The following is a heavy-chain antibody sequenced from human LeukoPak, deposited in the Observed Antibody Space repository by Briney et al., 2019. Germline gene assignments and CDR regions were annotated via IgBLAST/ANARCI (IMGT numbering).Heavy chain of an antibody. V-gene: IGHV4-39*01. Sequence: PSETLSLTCTVSGGSISSSSYYWGWIRQPPGKGLEWIGSIYYSGSTYYKPSLKSRVTISVDTSKNQFSLKLSSVTAADTAVYYCARSIAARPTTFDYWGQGTLVTVSS. CDR1: GGSISSSSYY. D-gene: IGHD6-6*01. CDR3: ARSIAARPTTFDY. J-gene: IGHJ4*02. CDR2: IYYSGST.